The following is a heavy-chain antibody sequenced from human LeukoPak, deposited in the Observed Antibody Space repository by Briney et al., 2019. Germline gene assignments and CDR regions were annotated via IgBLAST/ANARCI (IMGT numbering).Heavy chain of an antibody. Sequence: SETLSLTCAVYGGSFSGYYWSWIRQPPGKGLEWIGEINHSGSTNYNPSLKSRGTISVDTSKNQFSLKLSSVTAADTAVYYCARVGYSSSWIDYWGQGTLVTVSS. V-gene: IGHV4-34*01. CDR2: INHSGST. CDR1: GGSFSGYY. CDR3: ARVGYSSSWIDY. D-gene: IGHD6-13*01. J-gene: IGHJ4*02.